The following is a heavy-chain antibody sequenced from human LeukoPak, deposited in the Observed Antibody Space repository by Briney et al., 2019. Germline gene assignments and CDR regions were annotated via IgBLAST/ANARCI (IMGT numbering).Heavy chain of an antibody. CDR1: GYTFTGYY. CDR3: ASDPSLGDFDAFDI. D-gene: IGHD3-16*01. CDR2: INANSGGT. Sequence: ASVKVSCKASGYTFTGYYMHWVRQAPGQGLEWMGWINANSGGTNYAQKFQGRVTMTRDTSISTAYMELSRLRSDDTAVYYCASDPSLGDFDAFDIWGQGTMVTVSS. J-gene: IGHJ3*02. V-gene: IGHV1-2*02.